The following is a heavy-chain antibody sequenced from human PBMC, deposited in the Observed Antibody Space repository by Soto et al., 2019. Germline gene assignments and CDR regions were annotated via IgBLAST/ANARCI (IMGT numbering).Heavy chain of an antibody. Sequence: ASVKVSCKASGYTFTSYDINWVRQATGQGLEWMGWMNPNSGNTGYAQKFQGRVTMTRNTSISTAYMELCSVRSEDTAVYYCARGNVEGELYYGMDVWGQGTTVTVSS. D-gene: IGHD1-26*01. V-gene: IGHV1-8*01. J-gene: IGHJ6*02. CDR1: GYTFTSYD. CDR3: ARGNVEGELYYGMDV. CDR2: MNPNSGNT.